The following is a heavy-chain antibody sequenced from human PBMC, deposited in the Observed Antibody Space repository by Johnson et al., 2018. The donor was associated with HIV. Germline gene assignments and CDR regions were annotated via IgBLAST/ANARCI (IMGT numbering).Heavy chain of an antibody. CDR1: GFTFSSYG. CDR3: ARYEAGAPGSACDI. V-gene: IGHV3-30*03. J-gene: IGHJ3*02. CDR2: ISYDGSNK. D-gene: IGHD3-16*01. Sequence: QVQLVESGGGVVQPGRSLRLSCAASGFTFSSYGMHWVRQAPGKGLEWVAVISYDGSNKYYADSVKGRFTISRDNSKNTLYLQMNSLRAEDTAVYYCARYEAGAPGSACDIWGQGTMVTVSS.